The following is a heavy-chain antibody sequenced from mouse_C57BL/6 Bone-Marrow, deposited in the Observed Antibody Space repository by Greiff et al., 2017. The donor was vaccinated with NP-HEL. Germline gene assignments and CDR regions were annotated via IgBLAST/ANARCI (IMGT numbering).Heavy chain of an antibody. D-gene: IGHD1-1*01. J-gene: IGHJ1*03. Sequence: QVQLQQPGAELVMPGASVKLSCKASGYTFTSYWMHWVKQRPGQGLEWIGEIDPSDSYTNYNQKFKGKATLTVDKSSSTAYMQLSSLTSEDSAVYYCARRGCNGYGWYFDVWGTGTTVTVSA. V-gene: IGHV1-69*01. CDR1: GYTFTSYW. CDR2: IDPSDSYT. CDR3: ARRGCNGYGWYFDV.